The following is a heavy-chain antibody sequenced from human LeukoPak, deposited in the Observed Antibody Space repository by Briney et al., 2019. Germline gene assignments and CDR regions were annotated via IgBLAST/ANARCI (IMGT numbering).Heavy chain of an antibody. CDR3: ARGYPNDY. D-gene: IGHD2-2*02. Sequence: GGSLRLSCVASGFTFRAYWMTWVRQAPGKGLEWVANISQDGSDKYYVDSVKGRFTISRDNAKNSAYLQMKSLRAEDAAVYYCARGYPNDYWGQGTVVTVSA. V-gene: IGHV3-7*01. CDR1: GFTFRAYW. J-gene: IGHJ4*02. CDR2: ISQDGSDK.